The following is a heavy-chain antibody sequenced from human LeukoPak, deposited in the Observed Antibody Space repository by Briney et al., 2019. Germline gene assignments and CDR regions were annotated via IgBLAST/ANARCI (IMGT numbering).Heavy chain of an antibody. Sequence: KASETLSLTCTVSGGSISSSTYYWGWIRQPPGKGLEWIGSMYYSGNIYYNPSLKSRVTISVDTSKNQLSLKLSSVTAADTAVYYCARARVGLRFDYWGQGTLVTVSS. CDR2: MYYSGNI. CDR3: ARARVGLRFDY. D-gene: IGHD3-10*01. CDR1: GGSISSSTYY. V-gene: IGHV4-39*07. J-gene: IGHJ4*02.